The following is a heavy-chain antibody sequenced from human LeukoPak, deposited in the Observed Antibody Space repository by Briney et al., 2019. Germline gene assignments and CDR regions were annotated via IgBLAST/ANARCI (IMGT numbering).Heavy chain of an antibody. J-gene: IGHJ6*02. V-gene: IGHV1-18*01. Sequence: ASVKVSCKASGYTFTSYGISWARQAPGQGLEWMGWISAYNGNTNYAQKLQGRVTMTTDTSTSTAYMELRSLRSDDTAVYYCARDPRRSWVVAASPDYYYGMDVWGQGTTVTVSS. CDR1: GYTFTSYG. CDR2: ISAYNGNT. CDR3: ARDPRRSWVVAASPDYYYGMDV. D-gene: IGHD2-15*01.